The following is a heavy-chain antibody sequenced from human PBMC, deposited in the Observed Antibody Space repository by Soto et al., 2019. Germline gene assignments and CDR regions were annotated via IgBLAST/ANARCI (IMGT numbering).Heavy chain of an antibody. CDR2: INPNSGGT. D-gene: IGHD6-13*01. CDR3: ARSPRYSSSWYSVNHYYYGMDV. Sequence: ASVKVSCKASGYTFTGYYMHWVRQAPGQGLEWMGWINPNSGGTNYAQKFQGRVTMTRDTSISTAYMELSRLRSDDTAVYYCARSPRYSSSWYSVNHYYYGMDVWGQGTTVTVSS. CDR1: GYTFTGYY. J-gene: IGHJ6*02. V-gene: IGHV1-2*02.